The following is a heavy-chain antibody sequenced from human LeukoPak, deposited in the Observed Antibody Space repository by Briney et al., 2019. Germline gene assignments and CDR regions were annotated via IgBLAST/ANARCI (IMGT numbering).Heavy chain of an antibody. Sequence: SETLSLTCAVSGRSISSSNWWSWVRQPPEKGLEWIGEVYHSGSTNYNPSLKSRVTISVDKSKNQFSLKLSSVTAADTAVYYCARRVSGSYYFDYWGQGTLVTVSS. CDR1: GRSISSSNW. CDR2: VYHSGST. D-gene: IGHD6-19*01. V-gene: IGHV4-4*02. J-gene: IGHJ4*02. CDR3: ARRVSGSYYFDY.